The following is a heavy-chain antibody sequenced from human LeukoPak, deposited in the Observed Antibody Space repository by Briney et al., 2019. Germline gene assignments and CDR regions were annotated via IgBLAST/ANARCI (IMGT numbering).Heavy chain of an antibody. CDR2: IRYDGSNK. CDR1: RFSFRSCG. Sequence: PGGSLRLSRAQSRFSFRSCGMHWVRQAPANGLEWVVFIRYDGSNKYYAASVKGRFTISRDNSKNTRYLKMNSLRAEDTAVYYCAKGRITEGHEIFGYWGQGTLVTVSS. J-gene: IGHJ4*02. D-gene: IGHD3-16*01. CDR3: AKGRITEGHEIFGY. V-gene: IGHV3-30*02.